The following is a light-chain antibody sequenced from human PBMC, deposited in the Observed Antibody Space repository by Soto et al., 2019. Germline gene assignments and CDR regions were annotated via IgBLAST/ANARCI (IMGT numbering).Light chain of an antibody. Sequence: EIVLTQSPATLSLSPGERATLSCRASQSVSSYLAWYQQKTGQAPRLLIYDASNRATGVPARFSGSGSGTYFPLTISSLDPEDFAVYYCQQRSNWPLTFGGGTKVEIK. J-gene: IGKJ4*01. CDR3: QQRSNWPLT. CDR1: QSVSSY. CDR2: DAS. V-gene: IGKV3-11*01.